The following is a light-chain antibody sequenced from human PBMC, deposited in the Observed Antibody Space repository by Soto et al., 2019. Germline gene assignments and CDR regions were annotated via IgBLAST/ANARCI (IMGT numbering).Light chain of an antibody. V-gene: IGKV2-28*01. CDR3: MQTLLTWT. Sequence: DIVMTQSPRSLPVTPGEPASISCRSSQSLLHSNGYNYLDWYMQKPGQSPQLLIYLGSHRASGXPXRFSGSGSGTDFTLKISRVEAEDVGVYYCMQTLLTWTFGQGTKVEI. CDR1: QSLLHSNGYNY. J-gene: IGKJ1*01. CDR2: LGS.